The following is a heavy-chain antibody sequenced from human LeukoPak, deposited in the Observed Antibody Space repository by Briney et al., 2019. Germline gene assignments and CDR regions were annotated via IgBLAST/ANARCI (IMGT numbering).Heavy chain of an antibody. V-gene: IGHV4-59*08. J-gene: IGHJ6*02. CDR2: MYYSGST. Sequence: SETLSLTCTVSGASISGYYWNWIRQPPGKGLEWIGYMYYSGSTNYNPSLKSRVTMSGDTSKNELSLKLSSVTAADTAVYYCARMNGDYGFRNHFYYGLDVWGQGTTVTVSS. CDR3: ARMNGDYGFRNHFYYGLDV. CDR1: GASISGYY. D-gene: IGHD4-17*01.